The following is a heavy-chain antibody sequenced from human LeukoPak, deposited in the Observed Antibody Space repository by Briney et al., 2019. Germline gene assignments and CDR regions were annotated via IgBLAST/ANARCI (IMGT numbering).Heavy chain of an antibody. Sequence: ASVKVSCTASGYTFTSYSISWGREAPRQGLGWMGWISAYNRNTNYAQKLQGRVTMTTDTSTSTAYMELRSLRSDDTAVYYCARDKEWLPGDIWGQGTMVTVSS. V-gene: IGHV1-18*01. CDR2: ISAYNRNT. CDR3: ARDKEWLPGDI. J-gene: IGHJ3*02. D-gene: IGHD5-12*01. CDR1: GYTFTSYS.